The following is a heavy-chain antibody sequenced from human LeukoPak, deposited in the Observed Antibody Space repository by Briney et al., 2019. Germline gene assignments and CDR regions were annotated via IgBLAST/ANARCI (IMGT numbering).Heavy chain of an antibody. CDR2: IIPILGIA. D-gene: IGHD2-2*01. Sequence: SVKVSCKASGGTFSSYTISWVRQAPGQGLEWMGRIIPILGIANYAQKFQGRVTITADKPTSTAYMELSSLRSEDTAVYYCARAVMGCSSTSCSLSYWGQGTLVTVSS. CDR1: GGTFSSYT. V-gene: IGHV1-69*02. CDR3: ARAVMGCSSTSCSLSY. J-gene: IGHJ4*02.